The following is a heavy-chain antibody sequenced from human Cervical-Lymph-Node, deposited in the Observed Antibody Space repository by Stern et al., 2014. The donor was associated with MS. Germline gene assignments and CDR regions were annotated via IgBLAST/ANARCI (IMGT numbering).Heavy chain of an antibody. CDR1: GGSVSSGSYY. V-gene: IGHV4-61*01. D-gene: IGHD3-16*02. CDR2: IYHSGST. CDR3: ARDSVITFGGVIGHFDY. Sequence: VQLVESGPGLVKPSETLSLTCTVSGGSVSSGSYYWIWIRQPPGQGLEWIGYIYHSGSTKYNPSIKSRVTISVDTSKNQFSLKLSSVTAADTAVYYCARDSVITFGGVIGHFDYWGQGTLVTVSS. J-gene: IGHJ4*02.